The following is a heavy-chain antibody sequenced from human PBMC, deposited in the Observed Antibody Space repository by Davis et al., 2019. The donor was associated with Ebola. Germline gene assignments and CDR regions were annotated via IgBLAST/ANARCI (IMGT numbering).Heavy chain of an antibody. D-gene: IGHD1-26*01. V-gene: IGHV3-11*05. CDR1: GFTFRNYW. Sequence: GESLKISCAASGFTFRNYWMSWIRQAPGKGLEWVSYISSSSSYTNYADSVKGRFTISRDNAKNSLYLQMNSLRAEDTAVYYCARDTWYSGDDNGGDWGQGTLVTVSS. CDR3: ARDTWYSGDDNGGD. J-gene: IGHJ4*02. CDR2: ISSSSSYT.